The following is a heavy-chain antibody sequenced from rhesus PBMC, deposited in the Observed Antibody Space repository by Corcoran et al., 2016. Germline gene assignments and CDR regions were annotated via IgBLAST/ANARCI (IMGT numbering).Heavy chain of an antibody. CDR2: IPYSGST. J-gene: IGHJ6*01. Sequence: QVQLQESGPGLVKPSETLSLTCAVSGGSISSGYYYWSWIRQPPGKGLEWIGYIPYSGSTRYNPSLKSRVTISRDTSKNQFSLKLSSVTAADTAVYYCARYGVIAAAGDSWGQGVVVTVSS. CDR1: GGSISSGYYY. CDR3: ARYGVIAAAGDS. V-gene: IGHV4-122*02. D-gene: IGHD6-25*01.